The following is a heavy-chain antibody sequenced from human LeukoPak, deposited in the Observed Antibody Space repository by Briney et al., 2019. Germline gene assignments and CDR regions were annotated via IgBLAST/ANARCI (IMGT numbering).Heavy chain of an antibody. V-gene: IGHV4-34*01. Sequence: SETLSLTCAVYGGSFSGYYWSWIRQPPGKGLEWIGEINHSGSTNYNPSLKSRVTISVDTSKNQFSLKLSSVTAADTAVYYCARVLGWELHRAIDYWGQGTLVTVSS. D-gene: IGHD1-26*01. J-gene: IGHJ4*02. CDR2: INHSGST. CDR1: GGSFSGYY. CDR3: ARVLGWELHRAIDY.